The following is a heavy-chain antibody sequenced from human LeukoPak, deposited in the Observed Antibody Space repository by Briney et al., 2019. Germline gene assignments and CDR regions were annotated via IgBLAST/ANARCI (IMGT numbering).Heavy chain of an antibody. CDR3: ARVILRGGFSGSYWGFDY. Sequence: PSETLSLTCTVSGYSISSGYYWGWIRQPPGKGLEWIGSIYYSGGTYYNPSLKSRVTISVDTSRNQFSLKLSSVTAADTAVYYCARVILRGGFSGSYWGFDYWGQGTLVTVSS. D-gene: IGHD1-26*01. CDR1: GYSISSGYY. V-gene: IGHV4-38-2*02. CDR2: IYYSGGT. J-gene: IGHJ4*02.